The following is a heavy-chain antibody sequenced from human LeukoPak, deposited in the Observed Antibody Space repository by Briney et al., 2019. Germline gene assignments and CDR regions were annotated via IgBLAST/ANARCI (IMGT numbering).Heavy chain of an antibody. Sequence: SETLSLTCTVSGGSISSYYWSWIRQPPGKGLEWIGYIYYSGSTNYNPSLKSRVTISVDTSKNQFSLKLSSVTAADTAVYYCAMGGAYYDILTGYQPHDAFDIWGQGTMVTVSS. D-gene: IGHD3-9*01. V-gene: IGHV4-59*01. J-gene: IGHJ3*02. CDR2: IYYSGST. CDR3: AMGGAYYDILTGYQPHDAFDI. CDR1: GGSISSYY.